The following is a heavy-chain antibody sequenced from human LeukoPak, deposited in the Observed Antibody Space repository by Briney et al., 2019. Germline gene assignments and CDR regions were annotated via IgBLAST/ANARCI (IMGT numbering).Heavy chain of an antibody. CDR3: AKDWFATTDY. CDR2: ISSSSSTI. Sequence: PGGSLRLSCAASGFTFSSYSMNWVRQAPGKGLEWVSYISSSSSTIYYADSVKGRFTISRDNAKNTVHLQMNSLRVEDTALYYCAKDWFATTDYWGQGILVTVSS. J-gene: IGHJ4*02. D-gene: IGHD1/OR15-1a*01. V-gene: IGHV3-48*04. CDR1: GFTFSSYS.